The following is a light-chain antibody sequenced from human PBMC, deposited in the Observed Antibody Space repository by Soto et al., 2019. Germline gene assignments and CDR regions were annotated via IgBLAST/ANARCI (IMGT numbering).Light chain of an antibody. J-gene: IGLJ2*01. Sequence: QSPLPPPTSVSGSPGQSISISCTGTSSDVGTYNYVSWYQQHPGKTPKLMIYEVTNRPSGVSNRFSGSKSGNTASLTISGLQTEDEAHYYCSSYTSTTTLVFGGGTKVTVL. CDR2: EVT. V-gene: IGLV2-14*01. CDR3: SSYTSTTTLV. CDR1: SSDVGTYNY.